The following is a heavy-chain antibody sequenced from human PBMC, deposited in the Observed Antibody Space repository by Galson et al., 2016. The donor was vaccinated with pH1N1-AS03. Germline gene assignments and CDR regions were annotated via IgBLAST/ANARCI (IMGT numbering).Heavy chain of an antibody. V-gene: IGHV3-53*01. CDR3: ARLRVVVVPAALGGSDYFDS. Sequence: SLRLSCAASGFTVSSNYMSWVRQAPGKGLEWVSVIYSGGITYYADSVKGRFTISRDSSKNTRYLQMNSLRSEDTAVYYCARLRVVVVPAALGGSDYFDSWGQGTLVTVSS. D-gene: IGHD2-2*01. J-gene: IGHJ4*02. CDR2: IYSGGIT. CDR1: GFTVSSNY.